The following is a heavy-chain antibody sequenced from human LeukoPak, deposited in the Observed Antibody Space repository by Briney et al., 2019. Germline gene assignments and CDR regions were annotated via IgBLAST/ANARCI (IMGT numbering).Heavy chain of an antibody. CDR1: GYTFTSYA. V-gene: IGHV7-4-1*02. Sequence: GASVKVSCKASGYTFTSYAMNWVRQAPGQGLEWMGWINTNTGNPTYAQGFTGRFVFSLDTSVSTAHLQISSLKAEDTAVYYCAREGDCSGGSCYLNWFDPWGQGTLVTVSS. CDR2: INTNTGNP. D-gene: IGHD2-15*01. CDR3: AREGDCSGGSCYLNWFDP. J-gene: IGHJ5*02.